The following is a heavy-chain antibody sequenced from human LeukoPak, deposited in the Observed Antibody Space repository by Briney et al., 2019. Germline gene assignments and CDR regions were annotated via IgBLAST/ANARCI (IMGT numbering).Heavy chain of an antibody. CDR1: GYTLTELS. CDR2: FDPEDGET. CDR3: ATGTIYCSSCSDDY. V-gene: IGHV1-24*01. Sequence: ASVKVSCKVSGYTLTELSMHWVRQAPGKGLEWMGGFDPEDGETPIFAQKFQGRVTMTEDTSTDTAHMELSSLRSEDTAVYYCATGTIYCSSCSDDYWGQGTLVTVSS. J-gene: IGHJ4*02. D-gene: IGHD2-2*01.